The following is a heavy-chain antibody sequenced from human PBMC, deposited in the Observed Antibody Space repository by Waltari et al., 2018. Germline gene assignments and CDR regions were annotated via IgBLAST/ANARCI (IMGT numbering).Heavy chain of an antibody. CDR1: GGSISSDY. Sequence: QVQLQESGPGLVKPSETLSLTCTVSGGSISSDYWSWIRQPAGKGLEWIGRIYVSGSTNYNPPRKSRLTMSVDTSKNQLSLRLSSVTAADTAVYYCARRGDYMDVWGKGTTVTVSS. J-gene: IGHJ6*03. CDR3: ARRGDYMDV. V-gene: IGHV4-4*07. CDR2: IYVSGST.